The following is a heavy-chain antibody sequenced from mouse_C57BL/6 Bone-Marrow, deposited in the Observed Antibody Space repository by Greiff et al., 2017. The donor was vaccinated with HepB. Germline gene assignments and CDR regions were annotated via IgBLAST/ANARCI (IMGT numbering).Heavy chain of an antibody. CDR1: GYTFTSYG. J-gene: IGHJ1*03. CDR2: IYPRSGNT. D-gene: IGHD1-1*02. Sequence: VQLQQSGAELARPGASVKLSCKASGYTFTSYGISWVKQRTGQGLEWIGEIYPRSGNTYYNEKFKGKATLTADKSSSTAYMEHRSLPSEDSAVYLCARYGPYWYFDVWGTGTTVTVSS. CDR3: ARYGPYWYFDV. V-gene: IGHV1-81*01.